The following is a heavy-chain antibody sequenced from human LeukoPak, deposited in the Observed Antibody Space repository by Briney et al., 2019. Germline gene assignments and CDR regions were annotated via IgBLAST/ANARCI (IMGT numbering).Heavy chain of an antibody. Sequence: PGGSLRLSCAASGFTFSSYSMNWVRQAPGKGLEWVSSISSDSNYVHYADSVKGRFAISRDNTKNSLYLQMNSLRAEDTAVYYCATIKLMRPGIWGQGTMVTVSS. CDR3: ATIKLMRPGI. J-gene: IGHJ3*02. CDR2: ISSDSNYV. D-gene: IGHD2-21*01. CDR1: GFTFSSYS. V-gene: IGHV3-21*01.